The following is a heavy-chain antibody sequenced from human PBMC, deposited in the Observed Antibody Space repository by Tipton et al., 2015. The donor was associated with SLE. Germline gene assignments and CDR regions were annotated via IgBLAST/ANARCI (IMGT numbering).Heavy chain of an antibody. Sequence: SLRLSCAASGFTFSSYSMNWVRQAPGKGLEWVSSMSANGGYTYYADSLKGRFTISRDNAKNLLFLQMSSLRAEDTAVYYCASQLTILDAFDIWGQGTMVSVSS. CDR1: GFTFSSYS. J-gene: IGHJ3*02. CDR2: MSANGGYT. CDR3: ASQLTILDAFDI. D-gene: IGHD1-1*01. V-gene: IGHV3-21*03.